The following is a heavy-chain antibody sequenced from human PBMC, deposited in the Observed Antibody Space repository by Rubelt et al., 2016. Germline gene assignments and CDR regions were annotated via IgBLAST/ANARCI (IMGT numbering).Heavy chain of an antibody. Sequence: EVQLVQSGAEVKKPGESLQISCKGSGYSFTSYWIGWVRQMPGKGLEWMGIIYPGDPDTRYSPSPTCRAPKQADRSISTAYLQWSSLKAPDAAMYYCARHGQVQSGDAFDIWGQGTMVTVSS. V-gene: IGHV5-51*01. CDR2: IYPGDPDT. CDR1: GYSFTSYW. J-gene: IGHJ3*02. CDR3: ARHGQVQSGDAFDI. D-gene: IGHD1-26*01.